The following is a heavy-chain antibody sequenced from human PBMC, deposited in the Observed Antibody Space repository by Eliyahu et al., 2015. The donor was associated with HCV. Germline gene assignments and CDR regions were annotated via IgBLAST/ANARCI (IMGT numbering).Heavy chain of an antibody. Sequence: QVQLQESGPGLVKPSETLSLTCAVSGYSISSGYYWGWIRQPPGKGLEWIGSIYHSGSTYYNPSLKSRVTISVDTSKNQFSLKLSSVTAADTAVYYCARTPYKYYYGMDVWGQGTTVTVSS. D-gene: IGHD5-24*01. J-gene: IGHJ6*02. CDR2: IYHSGST. V-gene: IGHV4-38-2*01. CDR1: GYSISSGYY. CDR3: ARTPYKYYYGMDV.